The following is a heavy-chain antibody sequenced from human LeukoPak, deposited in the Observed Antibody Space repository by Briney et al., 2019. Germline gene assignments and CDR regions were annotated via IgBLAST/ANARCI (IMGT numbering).Heavy chain of an antibody. D-gene: IGHD5-24*01. CDR2: IYYSGST. CDR3: ARHAMGVEMATIFYYYYMDV. Sequence: GSLRLSCAASGFTFSSFDMNWVRQPPGKGLEWIGSIYYSGSTYYNPSLKSRVTISVDTSKNQFSLKLSSVTAADTAVYYCARHAMGVEMATIFYYYYMDVWGKGTTVTVSS. V-gene: IGHV4-39*01. CDR1: GFTFSSFD. J-gene: IGHJ6*03.